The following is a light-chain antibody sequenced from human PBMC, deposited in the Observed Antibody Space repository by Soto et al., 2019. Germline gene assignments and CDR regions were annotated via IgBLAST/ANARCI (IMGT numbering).Light chain of an antibody. CDR3: QQYGSSRT. V-gene: IGKV3-20*01. Sequence: EIVLTQSPGTLSLSPGERATLSCRASETVSSSYLAWYQQKPGPAPRLLIYGASSRATGIPDRFSGSGSGTDFTLTISRLEPEDFAVYYCQQYGSSRTFGQGTKVDIK. J-gene: IGKJ1*01. CDR2: GAS. CDR1: ETVSSSY.